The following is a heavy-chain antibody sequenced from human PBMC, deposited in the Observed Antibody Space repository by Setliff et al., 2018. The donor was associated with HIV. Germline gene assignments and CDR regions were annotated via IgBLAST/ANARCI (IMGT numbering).Heavy chain of an antibody. Sequence: SETLSLTCAVSGGSISSNNWWSWVRQPPGKGLEWIGEIYHGGSTKYNSSLRSRVTISVDKSKNQFSLKLSSVTAADTAVYYCARSSTPDSSAYYPDYWGQGTLVTVSS. CDR3: ARSSTPDSSAYYPDY. J-gene: IGHJ4*02. CDR2: IYHGGST. CDR1: GGSISSNNW. D-gene: IGHD3-22*01. V-gene: IGHV4-4*02.